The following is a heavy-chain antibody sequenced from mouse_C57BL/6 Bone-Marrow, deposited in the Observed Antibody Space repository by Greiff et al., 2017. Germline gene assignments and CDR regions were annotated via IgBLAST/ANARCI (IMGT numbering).Heavy chain of an antibody. D-gene: IGHD1-1*01. Sequence: VQRVESGAELARPGASVKLSCKASGYTFTSYGISWAKQRTGQGLEWIGEIYPRSGNTYYNEKFKGKATLTADKSSSTAYMELRSLTSEDSAVYFCAREGYYYGSSYFDYWGQGTTLTVSS. J-gene: IGHJ2*01. V-gene: IGHV1-81*01. CDR2: IYPRSGNT. CDR1: GYTFTSYG. CDR3: AREGYYYGSSYFDY.